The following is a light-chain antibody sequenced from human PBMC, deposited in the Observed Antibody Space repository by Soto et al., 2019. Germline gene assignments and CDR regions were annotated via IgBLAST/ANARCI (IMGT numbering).Light chain of an antibody. CDR1: YSNVETNY. V-gene: IGLV1-44*01. CDR2: TFA. J-gene: IGLJ3*02. CDR3: ASWDVSLNAWV. Sequence: QSVLTQPPSASGTPGQRVTISCSGSYSNVETNYVYWYQQVPGTAPKLLIYTFAQRPSGVPDRFSGSKSGTSASLAISGLQSEDEADYYCASWDVSLNAWVFGGGTKVTVL.